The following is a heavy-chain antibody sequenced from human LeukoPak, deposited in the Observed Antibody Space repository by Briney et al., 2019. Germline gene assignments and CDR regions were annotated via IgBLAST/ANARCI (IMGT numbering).Heavy chain of an antibody. CDR1: GGSFSGYY. D-gene: IGHD3-10*01. CDR3: ARQISALLWFGEYYMDV. CDR2: INHSGST. Sequence: KPSETLSLTCAVYGGSFSGYYWSWIRQPPGKGLEWIGEINHSGSTNYNPSLKSRVTISVDTSKNQFSLKLSSVTAADTAVYYCARQISALLWFGEYYMDVWGKGTTVTVSS. J-gene: IGHJ6*03. V-gene: IGHV4-34*01.